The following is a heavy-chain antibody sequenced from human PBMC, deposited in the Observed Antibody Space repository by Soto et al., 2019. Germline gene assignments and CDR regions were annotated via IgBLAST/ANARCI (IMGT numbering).Heavy chain of an antibody. CDR3: ARVGVYYDFWSGYRTLPQRTHFDY. J-gene: IGHJ4*02. CDR1: GGSFSGYY. D-gene: IGHD3-3*01. Sequence: NPSETLSLTCAVYGGSFSGYYWSWIRQPPGKGLEWIGEINHSGSTNYNPSLKSRVTISVDTSKNQFSLKLSSVTAADTAVYYCARVGVYYDFWSGYRTLPQRTHFDYWGQGTLVTVSS. CDR2: INHSGST. V-gene: IGHV4-34*01.